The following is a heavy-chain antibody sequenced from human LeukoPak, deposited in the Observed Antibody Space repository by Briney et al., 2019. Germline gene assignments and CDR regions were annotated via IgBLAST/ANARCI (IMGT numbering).Heavy chain of an antibody. J-gene: IGHJ4*02. V-gene: IGHV3-64*02. CDR1: GFTFSSYA. Sequence: PGGSLRLSCAASGFTFSSYAMHWVRQAPGKGLESVSAISSNGGSTYYADSVKGRFTISRDNSKNTLYLQMGSLRAEDMAVYYCARGSLEMATIDYWGQGTLVTVSS. D-gene: IGHD5-24*01. CDR3: ARGSLEMATIDY. CDR2: ISSNGGST.